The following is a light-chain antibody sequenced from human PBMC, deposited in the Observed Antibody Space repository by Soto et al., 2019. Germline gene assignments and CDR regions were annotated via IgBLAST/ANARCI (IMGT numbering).Light chain of an antibody. J-gene: IGKJ3*01. CDR1: QGIRTD. V-gene: IGKV1-6*01. CDR2: EAS. CDR3: LQDHNYPFT. Sequence: AIQMTQSPSSLAASVGDRVTITCRASQGIRTDLGWYQQRPGQAPKLLIYEASNLRSEAPSRFSGSGSGTVFTLTISSLQPEDFATYYCLQDHNYPFTFGPGTKVEI.